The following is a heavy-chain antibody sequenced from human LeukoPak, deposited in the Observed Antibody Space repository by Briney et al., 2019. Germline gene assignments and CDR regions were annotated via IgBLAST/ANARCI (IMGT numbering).Heavy chain of an antibody. D-gene: IGHD3-22*01. V-gene: IGHV4-39*01. CDR1: GGSISSSSYY. J-gene: IGHJ3*02. Sequence: SETLSLTCTVSGGSISSSSYYWGWIRQPPGKGLEWIGSIHYSGSTYYNPSLKSRVTISVDTSKNQFSLKLSSVTAADTAVYYCARHIHYITMIVVVTPPRAFDIWGQGTMVTVSS. CDR2: IHYSGST. CDR3: ARHIHYITMIVVVTPPRAFDI.